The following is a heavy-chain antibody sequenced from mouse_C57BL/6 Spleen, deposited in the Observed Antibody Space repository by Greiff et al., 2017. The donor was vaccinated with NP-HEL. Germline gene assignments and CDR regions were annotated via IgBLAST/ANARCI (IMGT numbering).Heavy chain of an antibody. D-gene: IGHD1-1*01. Sequence: QVQLKQPGAELVKPGASVKVSCKASGYTFTSYWMHWVKQRPGQGLEWIGRIHPSDSDTNYNQKFKGKATLTVDKSSSTAYMQLSSLTSEDSAVYYCAIGDYYGSSYVEYWGKGTLVTVSA. CDR2: IHPSDSDT. CDR3: AIGDYYGSSYVEY. J-gene: IGHJ3*01. V-gene: IGHV1-74*01. CDR1: GYTFTSYW.